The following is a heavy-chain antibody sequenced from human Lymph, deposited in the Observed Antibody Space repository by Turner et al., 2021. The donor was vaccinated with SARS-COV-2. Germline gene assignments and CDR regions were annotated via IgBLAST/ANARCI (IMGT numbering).Heavy chain of an antibody. CDR3: ARETVNNWVDP. D-gene: IGHD2-21*02. CDR2: IYYRGST. Sequence: QVQLQESGPRLVKPLETLSLPCTVSGGSMNSNYWSWIRQPPGTRLEWIGYIYYRGSTNFNPSLKSRVTISVDTSKNQFSLKLTSVTAADTAIYYCARETVNNWVDPWGQGILVTVSS. V-gene: IGHV4-59*01. CDR1: GGSMNSNY. J-gene: IGHJ5*02.